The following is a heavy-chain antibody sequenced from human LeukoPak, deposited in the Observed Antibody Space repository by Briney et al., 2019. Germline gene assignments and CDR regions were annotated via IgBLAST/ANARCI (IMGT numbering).Heavy chain of an antibody. CDR3: ARAYYDILTGYSSYYMDV. CDR2: ISSSSSYI. V-gene: IGHV3-21*01. CDR1: GFTFSSYS. D-gene: IGHD3-9*01. J-gene: IGHJ6*03. Sequence: GGSLRLSCAASGFTFSSYSMNWVRQAPGKGLEWVSSISSSSSYIYYADPVKGRFTISRDNAKNSLYLQMNSLRAEDTAVYYCARAYYDILTGYSSYYMDVWGKGTTVTISS.